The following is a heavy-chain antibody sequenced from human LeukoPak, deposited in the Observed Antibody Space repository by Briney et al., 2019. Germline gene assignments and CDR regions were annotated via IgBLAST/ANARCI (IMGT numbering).Heavy chain of an antibody. CDR1: GFTFSSYS. J-gene: IGHJ4*02. D-gene: IGHD2-8*01. CDR3: ARMPIRYCTNGVCSI. V-gene: IGHV3-21*01. CDR2: ISSSSSYI. Sequence: GGSLRLSCAASGFTFSSYSMNWVRQAPGKGLEWVSSISSSSSYIYYADSVKGRFTISRDNAKNSLYLQMNSLRAEDTAVYYCARMPIRYCTNGVCSIWGQGTLVTVSS.